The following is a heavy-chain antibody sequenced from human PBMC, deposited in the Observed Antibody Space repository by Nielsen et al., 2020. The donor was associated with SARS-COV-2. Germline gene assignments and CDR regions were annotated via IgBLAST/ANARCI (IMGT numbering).Heavy chain of an antibody. V-gene: IGHV3-30*18. CDR2: ISYDGSNK. Sequence: VRQAPGKGLEWVAVISYDGSNKYYADSVKGRFTISRDNSKNTLYLQMNSLRAEDTAVYYCAKDRGNLQYFYYYAMDVWGQGTTVTVSS. J-gene: IGHJ6*02. CDR3: AKDRGNLQYFYYYAMDV. D-gene: IGHD2/OR15-2a*01.